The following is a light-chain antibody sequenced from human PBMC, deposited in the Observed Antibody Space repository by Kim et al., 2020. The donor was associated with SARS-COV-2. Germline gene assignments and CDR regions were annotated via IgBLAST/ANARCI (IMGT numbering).Light chain of an antibody. Sequence: AAVGDRVTITGLASQSISSYLNWYQQKPGKVPKSLIYAASSLQSGVPSRFSGSGSGTDFTLTISNLQPEDFATYFCQQSYNTPLTFGGGTKVDIK. CDR2: AAS. CDR3: QQSYNTPLT. CDR1: QSISSY. V-gene: IGKV1-39*01. J-gene: IGKJ4*01.